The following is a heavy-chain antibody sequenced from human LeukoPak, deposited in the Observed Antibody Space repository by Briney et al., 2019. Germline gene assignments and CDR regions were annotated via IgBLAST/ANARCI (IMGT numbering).Heavy chain of an antibody. V-gene: IGHV4-30-2*01. CDR1: GGSISSGGYY. J-gene: IGHJ4*02. Sequence: SETLSLTCTVSGGSISSGGYYWSWIRQPPGKGLEWIGYIYHSGSTYYNPSLKSRVTISVDRSKNQFSLKLSSVTAADTAVYYCARVRQQQLDYWGQGTLVTVSS. CDR2: IYHSGST. CDR3: ARVRQQQLDY. D-gene: IGHD6-13*01.